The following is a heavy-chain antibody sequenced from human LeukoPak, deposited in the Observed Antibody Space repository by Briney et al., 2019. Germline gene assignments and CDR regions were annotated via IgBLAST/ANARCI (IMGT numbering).Heavy chain of an antibody. J-gene: IGHJ4*02. V-gene: IGHV3-48*01. CDR1: GFNFSLYS. CDR3: ARDAATALGL. D-gene: IGHD5-18*01. CDR2: ISSGSDTL. Sequence: GGSLRLSCAASGFNFSLYSMNWVRQAPGKGLEWISYISSGSDTLYYAEAVKGRFTVSRDNAKNSLYLQMNSLRAEDSAMYYCARDAATALGLWGQGTLVTVSS.